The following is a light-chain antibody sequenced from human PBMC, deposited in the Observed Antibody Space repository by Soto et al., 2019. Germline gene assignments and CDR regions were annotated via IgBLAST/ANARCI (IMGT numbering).Light chain of an antibody. CDR3: QQYNHWPLT. CDR1: QSAGRY. J-gene: IGKJ4*01. Sequence: EVVMTQSPATLSESPEERVTLSCRASQSAGRYLAWYQQKPGQAPRPLIYDTSTRATDIPARFSGSGSGTEFTLTISSLQPEDVAVYYCQQYNHWPLTFGGGTKVEIK. V-gene: IGKV3-15*01. CDR2: DTS.